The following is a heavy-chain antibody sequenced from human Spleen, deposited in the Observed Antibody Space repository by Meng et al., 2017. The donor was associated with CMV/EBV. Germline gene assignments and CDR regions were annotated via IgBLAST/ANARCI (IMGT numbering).Heavy chain of an antibody. V-gene: IGHV1-8*03. CDR1: GYTFSRYD. J-gene: IGHJ5*02. CDR3: ARGGIAARPRYNWFDP. D-gene: IGHD6-6*01. Sequence: SGYTFSRYDINWVRQAPGQGLEWMGWMNPHSGNTGYAQKFQGRVTITTDESTSTAYMELSSLRSEDTAVYYCARGGIAARPRYNWFDPWGQGTLVTVSS. CDR2: MNPHSGNT.